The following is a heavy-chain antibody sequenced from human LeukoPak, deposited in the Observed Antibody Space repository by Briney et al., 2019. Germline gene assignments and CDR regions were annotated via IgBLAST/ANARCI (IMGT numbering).Heavy chain of an antibody. CDR3: TTDSGSYLIFDY. D-gene: IGHD1-26*01. CDR1: GFTFSSAW. V-gene: IGHV3-15*01. Sequence: GGSLRLSCAASGFTFSSAWMSWVRQAPGKGLEWVGRIKSKTDGGTTDYAAPVKGRFTISRDDSKNTLYLQMNSLKTEDTAVYYCTTDSGSYLIFDYWGQGTLVTVSS. J-gene: IGHJ4*02. CDR2: IKSKTDGGTT.